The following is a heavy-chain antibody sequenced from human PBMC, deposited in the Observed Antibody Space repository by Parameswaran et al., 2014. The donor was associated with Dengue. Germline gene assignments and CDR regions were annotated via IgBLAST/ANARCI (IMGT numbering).Heavy chain of an antibody. CDR2: IKRNVDAGIT. V-gene: IGHV3-15*01. CDR3: TTGNCSGGSCHAFDI. J-gene: IGHJ3*02. D-gene: IGHD2-15*01. Sequence: RWIRQPPGKGLEWVGRIKRNVDAGITDYAAPVEGRFTISRDDSEKTLYLQMNSLKTEDTAVYYCTTGNCSGGSCHAFDIWGQGTMVTVSS.